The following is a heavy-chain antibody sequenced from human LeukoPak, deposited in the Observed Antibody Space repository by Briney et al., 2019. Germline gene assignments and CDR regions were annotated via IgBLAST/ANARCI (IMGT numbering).Heavy chain of an antibody. CDR1: GFTFSSYS. V-gene: IGHV3-21*05. D-gene: IGHD3-22*01. CDR2: ISSSSSYT. CDR3: ARDYDSSGYYERPRYDAFDI. J-gene: IGHJ3*02. Sequence: PGGSLRLSCAASGFTFSSYSMNWVRQAPGKGLEWVSYISSSSSYTNYADSVKGRFTISRDNAKNSLYLQMNSLRAEDTAVYYCARDYDSSGYYERPRYDAFDIWGQGTMVTVSS.